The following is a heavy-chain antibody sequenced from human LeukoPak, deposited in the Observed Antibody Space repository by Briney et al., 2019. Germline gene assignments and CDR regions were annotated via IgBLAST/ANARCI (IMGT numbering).Heavy chain of an antibody. Sequence: ASVKVSCKASGYTFTSYAMNWVRQAPGQGLEWMGWINTNTGNPTYAQGFTGRFVFSLDTSVSTAYLQISSLKAEDTAGYYCASNRQAYGSGSDYYFDYWGQGTLVTASS. CDR3: ASNRQAYGSGSDYYFDY. J-gene: IGHJ4*02. D-gene: IGHD3-10*01. CDR2: INTNTGNP. CDR1: GYTFTSYA. V-gene: IGHV7-4-1*02.